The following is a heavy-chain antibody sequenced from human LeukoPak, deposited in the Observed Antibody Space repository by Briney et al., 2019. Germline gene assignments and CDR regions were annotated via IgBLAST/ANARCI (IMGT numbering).Heavy chain of an antibody. J-gene: IGHJ4*02. Sequence: PGGSLRLSCSASGFTFSSYGMSWVHQAPGKGLEWVSAISGSGGSTYYADSVKGRFTISRDNSKNTLYLQMNSLRAEDTAVYYCAKEQKPNAYDSSGYYFPLYYFDYWGQGTLVTVSS. CDR2: ISGSGGST. CDR1: GFTFSSYG. CDR3: AKEQKPNAYDSSGYYFPLYYFDY. V-gene: IGHV3-23*01. D-gene: IGHD3-22*01.